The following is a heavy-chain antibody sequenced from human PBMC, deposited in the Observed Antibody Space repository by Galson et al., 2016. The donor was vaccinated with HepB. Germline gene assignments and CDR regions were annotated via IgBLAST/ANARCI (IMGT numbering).Heavy chain of an antibody. V-gene: IGHV3-30*03. CDR2: ILYDGSNK. CDR3: ARDRSIFGVVVGDYYFDS. D-gene: IGHD3-3*01. Sequence: SLRLSCAASGLPFRSYGMHWVRQAPGKGLEWVAVILYDGSNKYYADSVKGRFTISRDNAKNSLYLQMNNLTAEDTAVYYCARDRSIFGVVVGDYYFDSWGQGTLVSVSS. CDR1: GLPFRSYG. J-gene: IGHJ4*02.